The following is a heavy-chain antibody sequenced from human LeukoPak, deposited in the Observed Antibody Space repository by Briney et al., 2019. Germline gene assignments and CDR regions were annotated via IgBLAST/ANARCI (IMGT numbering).Heavy chain of an antibody. V-gene: IGHV1-69*13. J-gene: IGHJ4*02. CDR2: IIPIFGTA. Sequence: SVKVSCKASGGTFSIYAISWVRQAPGQGLEWMGGIIPIFGTANYAQKFQGRVTITADESTSTAYMELSSLRSEDTAVYYCASTYYYDSSGYLGFDYWGQGTLVTVSS. D-gene: IGHD3-22*01. CDR3: ASTYYYDSSGYLGFDY. CDR1: GGTFSIYA.